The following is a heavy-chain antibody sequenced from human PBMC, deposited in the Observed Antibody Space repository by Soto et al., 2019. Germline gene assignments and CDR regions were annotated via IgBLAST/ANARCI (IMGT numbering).Heavy chain of an antibody. CDR2: ISSDGTTT. CDR1: GFTFRKFW. CDR3: AIQDCTNDVCLEARVTAGRAIES. J-gene: IGHJ4*02. Sequence: EVQLVQSGGGLAQPGKSLRLSCAASGFTFRKFWMHWVRQVPGKGPVWVSYISSDGTTTDYADSVKGRFTISRDNAKDTLKLQIESLRAEDAAVYYCAIQDCTNDVCLEARVTAGRAIESCGKVTLVTVSS. V-gene: IGHV3-74*01. D-gene: IGHD2-8*01.